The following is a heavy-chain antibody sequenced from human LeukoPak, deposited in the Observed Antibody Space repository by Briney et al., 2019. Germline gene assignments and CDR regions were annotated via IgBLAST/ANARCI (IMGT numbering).Heavy chain of an antibody. Sequence: PSETLSLTCTVSGGSISSYYWSWIRQPPGKGLEWIGYIYYSGSTNYNPSLKSRVTISVDTSKNQFSLKLSSVTAAGTAVYYCARDAQYCSSTSCYAYYYYYMDVWGKGTTVTVSS. CDR3: ARDAQYCSSTSCYAYYYYYMDV. J-gene: IGHJ6*03. CDR1: GGSISSYY. CDR2: IYYSGST. D-gene: IGHD2-2*01. V-gene: IGHV4-59*01.